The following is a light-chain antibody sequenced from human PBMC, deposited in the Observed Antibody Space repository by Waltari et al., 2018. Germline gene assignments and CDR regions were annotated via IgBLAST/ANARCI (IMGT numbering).Light chain of an antibody. CDR2: SAS. CDR3: QQYSSYAALT. CDR1: QSISSW. J-gene: IGKJ4*01. Sequence: DIQMTPSPSTLSASVGDRVTITCRASQSISSWLAWDQQNPGKAPKLLIYSASSLESGVSSSFSGSGYGTEFTLAISSLQPDDFATYYCQQYSSYAALTFGGGTKVEIK. V-gene: IGKV1-5*03.